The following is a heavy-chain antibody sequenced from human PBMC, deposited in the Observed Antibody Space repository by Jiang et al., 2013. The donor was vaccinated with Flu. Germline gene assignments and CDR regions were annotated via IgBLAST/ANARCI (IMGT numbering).Heavy chain of an antibody. Sequence: GLVKPSETLSLTCTVSGGSISSYYWSWIRQPPGKGLEWIGYIYYSGSTNYNPSLKSRVTISVDTSKNQFSLKLSSVTAADTAVYYCARETYYYDSSGYSLGFDPWGQETLVTVSS. V-gene: IGHV4-59*01. CDR1: GGSISSYY. CDR2: IYYSGST. D-gene: IGHD3-22*01. J-gene: IGHJ5*02. CDR3: ARETYYYDSSGYSLGFDP.